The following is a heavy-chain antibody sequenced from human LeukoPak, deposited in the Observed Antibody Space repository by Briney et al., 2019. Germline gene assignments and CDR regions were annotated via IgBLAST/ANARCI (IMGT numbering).Heavy chain of an antibody. CDR3: AKTRFLEWLSDY. D-gene: IGHD3-3*01. Sequence: GRSLRLSCAASGFTFSSFAMHWVRQAPGKGLDRVAVISYDGSNKYFADSVKGRFTIFRDNSKNTLYLQMNSLRAEDTAVYYCAKTRFLEWLSDYWGQGTLVTVSS. CDR1: GFTFSSFA. CDR2: ISYDGSNK. V-gene: IGHV3-30*04. J-gene: IGHJ4*02.